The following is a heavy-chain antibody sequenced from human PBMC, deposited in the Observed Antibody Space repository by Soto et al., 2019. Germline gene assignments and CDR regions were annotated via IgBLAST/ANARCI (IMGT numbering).Heavy chain of an antibody. CDR2: ISYDGSNK. V-gene: IGHV3-30-3*01. D-gene: IGHD3-10*01. CDR1: GFTFSSYA. Sequence: QVQLVESGGGVVQPGRSLRLSCAASGFTFSSYAMHWVRQAPGKGLEWVAVISYDGSNKYYADSVKGRFTISRDNSKNTLYLQMNSLRAEDTAVYYCARDREYYFDYWCQGTLVTVSS. J-gene: IGHJ4*02. CDR3: ARDREYYFDY.